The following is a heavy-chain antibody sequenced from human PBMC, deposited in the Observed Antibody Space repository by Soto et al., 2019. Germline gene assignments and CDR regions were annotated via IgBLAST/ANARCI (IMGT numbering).Heavy chain of an antibody. V-gene: IGHV3-30*18. CDR3: AKEWGSAFDI. D-gene: IGHD1-26*01. J-gene: IGHJ3*02. CDR1: GFTFSSYG. CDR2: ISHDGSNK. Sequence: QVQLVESGGGVVQPGRSLRLSCAASGFTFSSYGMHWVRQAPGKGLEWVSVISHDGSNKYYADSVKGRFTISRDNSKNTLYLQVNSRRAEDTAGYYGAKEWGSAFDIWGQGTMVTVSS.